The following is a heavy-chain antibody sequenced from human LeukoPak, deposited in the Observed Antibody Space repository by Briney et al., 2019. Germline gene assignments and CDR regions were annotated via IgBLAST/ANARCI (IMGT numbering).Heavy chain of an antibody. Sequence: PGGSLRLSCAASGFSLSSYAMNWVRQAPGKGLEWVSVIYSGGSTNYADSVKGRFTISRDISKNTLYLQMNSLRDEDTAVYYCASLVDTPSFGHMDVWGKGTTVTISS. CDR3: ASLVDTPSFGHMDV. D-gene: IGHD5-18*01. J-gene: IGHJ6*03. V-gene: IGHV3-66*01. CDR1: GFSLSSYA. CDR2: IYSGGST.